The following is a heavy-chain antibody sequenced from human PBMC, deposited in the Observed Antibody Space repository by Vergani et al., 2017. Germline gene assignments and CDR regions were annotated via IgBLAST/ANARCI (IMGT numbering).Heavy chain of an antibody. V-gene: IGHV3-7*01. J-gene: IGHJ3*02. Sequence: EVQLVESGGGLVQPGGSLRLSCAASGFTFSSYWMSWVRQTPGKGLEWVANIKEDGSEKYYVDSVKGRFTISRDNAKNSLYLQMNSLRAEDTAVYYCARDDPYGDSFDIWGQGTMVTLSS. CDR1: GFTFSSYW. CDR2: IKEDGSEK. D-gene: IGHD2-8*01. CDR3: ARDDPYGDSFDI.